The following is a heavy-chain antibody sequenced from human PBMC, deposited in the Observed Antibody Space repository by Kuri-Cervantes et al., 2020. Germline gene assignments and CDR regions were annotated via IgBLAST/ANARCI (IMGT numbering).Heavy chain of an antibody. CDR2: IKQDGSEK. V-gene: IGHV3-7*05. CDR3: AKSLSGYYYYYYMDV. J-gene: IGHJ6*03. Sequence: GGSLRLSCAAAGFTFSNYWMSWVRQAPGKGLEWVANIKQDGSEKYYVDSVKGRFTISRDNAENSLYLQMNSLRAEDTALYYCAKSLSGYYYYYYMDVWGKGTTVTVSS. CDR1: GFTFSNYW. D-gene: IGHD2/OR15-2a*01.